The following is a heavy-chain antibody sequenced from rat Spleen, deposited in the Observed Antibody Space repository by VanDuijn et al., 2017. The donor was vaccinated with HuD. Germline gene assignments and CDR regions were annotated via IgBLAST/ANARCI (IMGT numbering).Heavy chain of an antibody. D-gene: IGHD1-6*01. V-gene: IGHV5S23*01. CDR3: SRHGYTTDYLNWFAY. J-gene: IGHJ3*01. CDR1: GFNFDYYD. Sequence: EVQLVESGGGLLQPGRSLKLSCLASGFNFDYYDMAWVRQAPTKGLEWVASISSGGGTNTYYRDSVKGRFSISRDDAKNTQYLQMDSLRSEDTATYYCSRHGYTTDYLNWFAYWGQGTLVAVSS. CDR2: ISSGGGTNT.